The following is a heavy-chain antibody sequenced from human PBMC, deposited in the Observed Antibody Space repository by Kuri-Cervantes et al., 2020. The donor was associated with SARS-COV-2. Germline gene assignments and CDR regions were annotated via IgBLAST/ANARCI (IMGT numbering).Heavy chain of an antibody. V-gene: IGHV4-39*02. CDR1: GSSISSSSSY. D-gene: IGHD5-18*01. CDR2: IYYSGST. J-gene: IGHJ3*02. CDR3: ARDWGYSYAEGAFDI. Sequence: TRSLTCTVPGSSISSSSSYWGWIRQPPGKRLEWIASIYYSGSTFYNPSLKRRVTISVDTSKNQFSLKLSSVTAADTAVYYCARDWGYSYAEGAFDIWGQGTIVTVSS.